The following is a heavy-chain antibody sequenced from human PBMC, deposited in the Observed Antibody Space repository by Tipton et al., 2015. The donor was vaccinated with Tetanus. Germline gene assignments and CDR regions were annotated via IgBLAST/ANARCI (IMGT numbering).Heavy chain of an antibody. V-gene: IGHV4-59*01. CDR3: ARRSYCTSTRCFDAFDL. CDR1: GGSITKDY. Sequence: TLSLTCNVSGGSITKDYWSWIRQSPGKTLEWIGYISHSGSPNYNPSLKSRATVSVDTSKNQFSLNLTSVTAADTAVYFCARRSYCTSTRCFDAFDLWGPGTRVTVSS. J-gene: IGHJ3*01. D-gene: IGHD2-8*01. CDR2: ISHSGSP.